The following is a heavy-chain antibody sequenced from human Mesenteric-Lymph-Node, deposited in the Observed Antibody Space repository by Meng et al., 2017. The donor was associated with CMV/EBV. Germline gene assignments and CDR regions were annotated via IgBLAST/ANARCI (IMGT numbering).Heavy chain of an antibody. CDR2: IRSKAYGGTT. CDR3: TRDVGYYGSGSYY. J-gene: IGHJ4*02. V-gene: IGHV3-49*04. CDR1: GFTFGDDA. Sequence: GESLKISCTASGFTFGDDAMSWVRQAPGKGLEWVGFIRSKAYGGTTACAASVKGRFTISRDDSKSIAYLQMNSLKTEDTAVYYCTRDVGYYGSGSYYWGQGTLVTVSS. D-gene: IGHD3-10*01.